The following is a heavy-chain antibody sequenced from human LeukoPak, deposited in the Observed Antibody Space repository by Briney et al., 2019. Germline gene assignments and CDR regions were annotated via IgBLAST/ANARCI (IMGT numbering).Heavy chain of an antibody. D-gene: IGHD1-1*01. CDR3: ARHSLPGKTPFDY. CDR2: INPSGGST. CDR1: GYTFTTYY. J-gene: IGHJ4*02. V-gene: IGHV1-46*01. Sequence: ASVKVSCKASGYTFTTYYIHWVRQAPGQGPEWVGIINPSGGSTSYAQKFQGRVTMTRDTSTSTVYMDLTSLRSDDTAVYYCARHSLPGKTPFDYSGQGTLVTVSS.